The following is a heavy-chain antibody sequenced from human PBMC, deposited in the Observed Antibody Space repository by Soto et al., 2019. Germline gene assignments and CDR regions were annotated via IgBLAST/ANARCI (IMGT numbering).Heavy chain of an antibody. J-gene: IGHJ3*02. CDR1: NASISSSNW. Sequence: QVQLQESGPGLVKPSGTLSLTCVITNASISSSNWWSWVRQPPGKGREWIGEIYHTGRTNYNPSLRSRVTMSIDKSNNRFSLRLSSLTAADTAVYYCVRDEAHYDILTGSSLGRAFDIWGQGTMVTVSS. CDR2: IYHTGRT. CDR3: VRDEAHYDILTGSSLGRAFDI. D-gene: IGHD3-9*01. V-gene: IGHV4-4*02.